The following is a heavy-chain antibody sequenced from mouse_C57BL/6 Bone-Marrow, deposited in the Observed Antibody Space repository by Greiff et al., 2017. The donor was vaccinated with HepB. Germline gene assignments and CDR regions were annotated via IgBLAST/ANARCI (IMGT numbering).Heavy chain of an antibody. D-gene: IGHD2-4*01. CDR1: GYTFTSYW. V-gene: IGHV1-55*01. CDR2: IYPGSGST. Sequence: QVQLQQPGAELVKPGASVKMSCKASGYTFTSYWITWVKQRPGQGLAWIGDIYPGSGSTNYNEKFKSKATLTVDTSSSTAYMQLSSLTSEDSAVYYCASYYDYDEGYYYAMDYWGQGTSVTVSS. J-gene: IGHJ4*01. CDR3: ASYYDYDEGYYYAMDY.